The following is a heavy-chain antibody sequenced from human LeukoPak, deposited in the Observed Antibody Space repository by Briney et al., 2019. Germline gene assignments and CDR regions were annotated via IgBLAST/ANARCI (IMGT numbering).Heavy chain of an antibody. V-gene: IGHV3-30*02. CDR1: GFTFSSYG. CDR3: ARDDLSMIHAFDI. CDR2: IRYDGSNK. D-gene: IGHD5/OR15-5a*01. J-gene: IGHJ3*02. Sequence: KPGGSLRLSCAASGFTFSSYGMHWVRQAPGKGLEWVAFIRYDGSNKYYADSVKGRFTISRDNSKNTLYLQMNSLRAEDTAVYYCARDDLSMIHAFDIWGQGTMVTVSS.